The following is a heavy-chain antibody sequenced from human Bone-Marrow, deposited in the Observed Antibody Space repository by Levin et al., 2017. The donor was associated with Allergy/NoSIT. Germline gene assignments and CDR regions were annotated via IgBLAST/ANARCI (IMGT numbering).Heavy chain of an antibody. D-gene: IGHD6-19*01. CDR1: GYSFTGYY. CDR2: INPNNGDT. V-gene: IGHV1-2*06. Sequence: VASVKVSCKASGYSFTGYYIQWVRQAPGQGLEWMGRINPNNGDTYNAQKFQGRVTMTRDTSISTAYMELTRLTSDDAAVYYCTRLLPGITVSGSGFDPWGQGTLVTVSS. J-gene: IGHJ5*02. CDR3: TRLLPGITVSGSGFDP.